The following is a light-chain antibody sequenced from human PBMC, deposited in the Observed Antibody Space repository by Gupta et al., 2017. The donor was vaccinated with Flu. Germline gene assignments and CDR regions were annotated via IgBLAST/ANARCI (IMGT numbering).Light chain of an antibody. V-gene: IGLV2-23*01. CDR3: CSYAGTTMA. CDR2: EGN. CDR1: SGDIGSYNL. J-gene: IGLJ3*02. Sequence: HSALPQPASVSGSPGPSITISCPGTSGDIGSYNLVSWYHQHPGKAPKLIIYEGNKRPSGVSHRFSGSRSGNTASLTISGLQAEDEADYHCCSYAGTTMAFGGGTTLTVL.